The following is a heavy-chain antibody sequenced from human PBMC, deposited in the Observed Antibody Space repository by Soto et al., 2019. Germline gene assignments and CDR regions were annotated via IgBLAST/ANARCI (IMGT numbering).Heavy chain of an antibody. CDR3: ARLLYYYDSSGYYYWFDP. V-gene: IGHV4-4*02. J-gene: IGHJ5*02. D-gene: IGHD3-22*01. CDR2: IYHSGST. CDR1: GGFISSSNW. Sequence: SETLSLTCAVSGGFISSSNWWSLVRQPPGKGLEWIGEIYHSGSTNYNPSLKSRVTISVDKSKNQFSLKLSSVTAADTAVYYRARLLYYYDSSGYYYWFDPWGQGTLVTVSS.